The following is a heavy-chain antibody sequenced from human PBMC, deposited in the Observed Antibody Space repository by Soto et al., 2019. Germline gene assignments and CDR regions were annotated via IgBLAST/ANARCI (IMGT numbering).Heavy chain of an antibody. CDR1: GVTISGFG. J-gene: IGHJ5*02. CDR3: ATEVPDPTTGVPWLDP. CDR2: ISGGSTFI. Sequence: GSLRLSCVASGVTISGFGMTWVRQAPGKGLEWVSSISGGSTFINYADPMKGRFTISRDNAANPLFLHMNSLRVDDTAIYYCATEVPDPTTGVPWLDPWGQGTLVTVSS. D-gene: IGHD4-17*01. V-gene: IGHV3-21*01.